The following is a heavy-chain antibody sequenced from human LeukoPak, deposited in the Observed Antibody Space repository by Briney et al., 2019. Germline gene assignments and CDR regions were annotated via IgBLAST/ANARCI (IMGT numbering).Heavy chain of an antibody. CDR1: GGSLSAYY. V-gene: IGHV4-34*01. D-gene: IGHD2-15*01. CDR2: INHGGST. CDR3: ARGVASGGSHRARYYYMDV. Sequence: SETLSLTCAVYGGSLSAYYWTWIRQPPGKGLEWIGEINHGGSTNYNPSLRSRVTISVDTSKNQFSLKLSSVTAADTAVYYCARGVASGGSHRARYYYMDVWGKGTTVTISS. J-gene: IGHJ6*03.